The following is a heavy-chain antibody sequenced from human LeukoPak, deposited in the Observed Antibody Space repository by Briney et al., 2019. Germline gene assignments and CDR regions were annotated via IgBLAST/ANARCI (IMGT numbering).Heavy chain of an antibody. J-gene: IGHJ3*02. V-gene: IGHV1-69*13. D-gene: IGHD3-3*01. Sequence: SVKVSCKXSGGTFSSQAISWVRQAPGQGLEWMGGIIPIFGTANYAQKFQGRVTTTADESTSTAYMELSSLRSEDTAVYYCALPYYDFWSGYHDAFDIWGQGTMVTVSS. CDR2: IIPIFGTA. CDR1: GGTFSSQA. CDR3: ALPYYDFWSGYHDAFDI.